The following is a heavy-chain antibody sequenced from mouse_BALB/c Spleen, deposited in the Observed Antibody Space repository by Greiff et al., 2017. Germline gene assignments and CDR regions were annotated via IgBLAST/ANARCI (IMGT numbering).Heavy chain of an antibody. J-gene: IGHJ4*01. Sequence: VQLQQSGAELAKPGASVKMSCKASGYTFTSYWMHWVKQRPGQGLEWIGYINPSTGYTEYNQKFKDKATLTADKSSSTAYMLLSSLTSEDAAVYYCARRAVQYAMDYWGQGTSVTVSS. D-gene: IGHD1-1*01. CDR2: INPSTGYT. V-gene: IGHV1-7*01. CDR3: ARRAVQYAMDY. CDR1: GYTFTSYW.